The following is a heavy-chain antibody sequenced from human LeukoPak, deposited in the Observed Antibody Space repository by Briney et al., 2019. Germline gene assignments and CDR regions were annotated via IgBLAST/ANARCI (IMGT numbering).Heavy chain of an antibody. Sequence: SQTLSLTCAGSGGSISSGDYYSSWIRQPPGKGLEWIGYIYYSGSTYYNPSLKSRVTISVDTSKNQFSLKLSSVAAADTAVYYCARDFPGVGANYYYYYMDVWGKGTTVTVSS. CDR3: ARDFPGVGANYYYYYMDV. CDR2: IYYSGST. V-gene: IGHV4-30-4*08. D-gene: IGHD1-26*01. CDR1: GGSISSGDYY. J-gene: IGHJ6*03.